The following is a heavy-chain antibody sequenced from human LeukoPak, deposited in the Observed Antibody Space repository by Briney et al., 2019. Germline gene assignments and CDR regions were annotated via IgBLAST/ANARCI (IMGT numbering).Heavy chain of an antibody. CDR1: GGSFSGYY. CDR2: INHSGST. V-gene: IGHV4-34*01. J-gene: IGHJ4*02. D-gene: IGHD2-2*01. CDR3: ARHRRRNIVVVPAAILHPFDY. Sequence: PSETLSLTCAVYGGSFSGYYWSWIRQPPGKGLEWIGEINHSGSTNYNPSLKSRVTISVDTSKNQFSLKLSSVTAADTAVYYCARHRRRNIVVVPAAILHPFDYWGQGTLVTVSS.